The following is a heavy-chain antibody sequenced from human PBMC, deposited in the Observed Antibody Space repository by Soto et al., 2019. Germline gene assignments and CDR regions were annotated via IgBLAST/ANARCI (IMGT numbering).Heavy chain of an antibody. CDR1: GFTFSSYG. V-gene: IGHV3-33*01. J-gene: IGHJ4*02. D-gene: IGHD4-17*01. CDR2: IWYDGSNK. CDR3: ARLRAYGGNSAPDY. Sequence: GGSLRLSCAASGFTFSSYGMHWVRQAPGKGLEWVAVIWYDGSNKNYADSVKGRFTISRDNSKNTLYLQMNSLRAEDTAVYYCARLRAYGGNSAPDYWGQGTLVTVSS.